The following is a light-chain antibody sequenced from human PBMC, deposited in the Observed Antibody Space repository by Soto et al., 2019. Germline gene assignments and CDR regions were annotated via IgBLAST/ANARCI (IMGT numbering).Light chain of an antibody. Sequence: DIQMTKSPSSLSASVGDRVTITCRASQSISSYLNWYQQKPGKAPKLLIYAASSLQSGVPSRFSGSGSGTDFTLTISSLQPEDFATYYYQQSYSTPRPFGQGTKLEIK. CDR3: QQSYSTPRP. CDR1: QSISSY. CDR2: AAS. V-gene: IGKV1-39*01. J-gene: IGKJ2*01.